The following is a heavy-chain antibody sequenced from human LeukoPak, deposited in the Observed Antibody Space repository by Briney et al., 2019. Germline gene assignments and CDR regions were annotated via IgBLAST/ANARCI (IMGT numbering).Heavy chain of an antibody. CDR3: AKEGKTRNWNYFQAKPVY. D-gene: IGHD1-7*01. J-gene: IGHJ4*02. CDR2: IGGSGTKT. CDR1: GFTFTKYA. V-gene: IGHV3-23*01. Sequence: GGSLRLSCAASGFTFTKYAMSWVRQAAGKGLEWVSAIGGSGTKTFYAESVKGRFTISRDNSKNTLYLQMNSLRAEDTAVYYCAKEGKTRNWNYFQAKPVYWGQGTLVTVSS.